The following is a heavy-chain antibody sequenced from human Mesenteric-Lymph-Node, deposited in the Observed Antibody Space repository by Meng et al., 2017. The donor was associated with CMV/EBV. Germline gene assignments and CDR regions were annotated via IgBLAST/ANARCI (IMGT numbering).Heavy chain of an antibody. CDR3: AKDLSSYYGSGSPNDY. V-gene: IGHV3-30*02. CDR2: IRYDGSDK. D-gene: IGHD3-10*01. CDR1: GFTFSSYG. J-gene: IGHJ4*02. Sequence: GESLKISCAASGFTFSSYGMHWVRQAPGKGLQWVAFIRYDGSDKYYADSVKGRFTISRDNSKNTLFLQMNSLRAEDTAVYYCAKDLSSYYGSGSPNDYWGQGTLVTVSS.